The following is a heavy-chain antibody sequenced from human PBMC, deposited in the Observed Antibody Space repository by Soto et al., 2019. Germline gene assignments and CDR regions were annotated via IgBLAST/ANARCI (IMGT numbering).Heavy chain of an antibody. CDR1: GYTLTELS. CDR2: FDPEDGET. CDR3: ATDRPQYYDFWSGSDYPDY. Sequence: ASVKVSCKVSGYTLTELSMHWVRQAPGKGLGWMGGFDPEDGETIYAQKFQGRVTMTEDTSTDTAYMELSSLRSEDTAAYYCATDRPQYYDFWSGSDYPDYWGQGTLVTVS. V-gene: IGHV1-24*01. J-gene: IGHJ4*02. D-gene: IGHD3-3*01.